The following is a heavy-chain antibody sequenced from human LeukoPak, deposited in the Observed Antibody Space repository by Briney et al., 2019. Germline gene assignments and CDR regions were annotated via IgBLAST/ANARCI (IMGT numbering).Heavy chain of an antibody. CDR3: ARGKYYYGSGSTNGFDP. Sequence: SETLSLTCTVSGGSISSYYWSWLRQPPGKGLEWIGYIYYSGSTNYNPSLKSRVTISVDTSKNQFSLKLSSVTAADTAVYYCARGKYYYGSGSTNGFDPWGQGTLVTVSS. J-gene: IGHJ5*02. V-gene: IGHV4-59*01. D-gene: IGHD3-10*01. CDR1: GGSISSYY. CDR2: IYYSGST.